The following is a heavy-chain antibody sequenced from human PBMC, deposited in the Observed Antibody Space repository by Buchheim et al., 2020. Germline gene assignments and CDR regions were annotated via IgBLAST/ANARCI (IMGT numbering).Heavy chain of an antibody. V-gene: IGHV3-33*01. J-gene: IGHJ6*03. CDR3: ARSGEHLYYYMDL. D-gene: IGHD1-14*01. CDR2: IWYDGKST. Sequence: QVQLVESGGGVVQPGRSLRLSCAASGFTFTSYGMTWVRQAPGKGLERVADIWYDGKSTSYADSVEGRFTISRDNSKNTLYLQMKSLRAEDTAVYYCARSGEHLYYYMDLWGKGTT. CDR1: GFTFTSYG.